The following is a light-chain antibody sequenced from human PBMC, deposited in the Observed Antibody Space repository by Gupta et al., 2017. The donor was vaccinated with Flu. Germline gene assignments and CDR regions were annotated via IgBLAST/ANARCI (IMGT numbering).Light chain of an antibody. Sequence: SSELTQDPAVSVALGQTVRITCQGDSLRNSYASWYQQKPGQAPVLVIYAKNIRPSGIPDRVSFSSSGNTAAFTITSAQAEDEADYDYYSQDTTNNQQVVFGGGTKLTVL. V-gene: IGLV3-19*01. CDR3: YSQDTTNNQQVV. CDR1: SLRNSY. CDR2: AKN. J-gene: IGLJ2*01.